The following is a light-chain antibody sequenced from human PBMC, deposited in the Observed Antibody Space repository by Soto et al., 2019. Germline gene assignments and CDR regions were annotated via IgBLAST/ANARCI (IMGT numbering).Light chain of an antibody. V-gene: IGKV3-15*01. CDR2: GAS. CDR3: QHYNNWPQT. J-gene: IGKJ1*01. CDR1: QSVSSTY. Sequence: EIVLTQSPATLSLSPGERATLSCRASQSVSSTYLAWHQQKPGQAPRLLIYGASTRATGIPARFSGSGSGTEFTLTISSLQSEDFAVYYCQHYNNWPQTFGQGTKV.